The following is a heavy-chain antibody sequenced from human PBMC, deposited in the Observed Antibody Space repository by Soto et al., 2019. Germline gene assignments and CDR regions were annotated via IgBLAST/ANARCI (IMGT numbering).Heavy chain of an antibody. CDR3: ASSGTNYDSSGFYLGYFDY. CDR2: TNDRGTT. J-gene: IGHJ4*02. Sequence: SETLSLTCAVYGGSFSGNYWNWIRQPPGKGLEWIGETNDRGTTNYNPSLKSRVNISVDTSKNQFSLKLSSVTAADTAVYYCASSGTNYDSSGFYLGYFDYWGQGAMVTVSS. D-gene: IGHD3-22*01. V-gene: IGHV4-34*01. CDR1: GGSFSGNY.